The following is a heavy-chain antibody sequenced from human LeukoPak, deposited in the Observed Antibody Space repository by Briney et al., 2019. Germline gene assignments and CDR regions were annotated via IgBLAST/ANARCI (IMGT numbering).Heavy chain of an antibody. Sequence: GGSLRLSCSASGFTFNNYWIHWVRQAPGKGLVWVSRVNPGGSIANFADSVKGRFTISRDNAKNTVYLQTSSLTAEDTAVYYCVRGTYHAYYMDVWGKGTTVTVSS. CDR1: GFTFNNYW. CDR2: VNPGGSIA. J-gene: IGHJ6*03. D-gene: IGHD3-16*01. CDR3: VRGTYHAYYMDV. V-gene: IGHV3-74*01.